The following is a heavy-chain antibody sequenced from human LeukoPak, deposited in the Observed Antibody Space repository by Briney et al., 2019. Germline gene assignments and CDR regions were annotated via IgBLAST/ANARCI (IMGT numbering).Heavy chain of an antibody. J-gene: IGHJ1*01. CDR2: LSGGGPT. CDR3: ARDYYDSSGFWYGYFQD. V-gene: IGHV3-53*01. CDR1: GFTVSNSH. Sequence: GGSLRLSCAASGFTVSNSHMTWVRQAPGEGLEWVSVLSGGGPTYYADSVKGRFTISRDNSRNTLYLQMNTLRAEDTAVYFCARDYYDSSGFWYGYFQDWGQGTLVTVSS. D-gene: IGHD3-22*01.